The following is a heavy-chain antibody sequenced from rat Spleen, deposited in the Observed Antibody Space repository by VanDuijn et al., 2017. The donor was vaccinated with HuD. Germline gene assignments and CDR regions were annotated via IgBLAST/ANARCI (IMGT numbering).Heavy chain of an antibody. CDR1: GFTFNNYW. CDR2: IPNTGGNI. J-gene: IGHJ2*01. V-gene: IGHV5-31*01. CDR3: TRDRILRSTGFDY. D-gene: IGHD1-6*01. Sequence: EVQLVESGGGLVQPGRSLKLSCVASGFTFNNYWMTWIRQAPGKGLEWIASIPNTGGNIYYPDSVKGRFTISRDNAQNSIYLQMDSLRSEDTATYYCTRDRILRSTGFDYWGQGVMVTVSS.